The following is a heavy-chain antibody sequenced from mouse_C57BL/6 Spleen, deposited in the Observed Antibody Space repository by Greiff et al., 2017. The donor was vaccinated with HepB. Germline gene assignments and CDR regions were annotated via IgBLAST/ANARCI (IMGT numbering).Heavy chain of an antibody. CDR1: GYAFSSSW. CDR3: ASLATTVVDY. J-gene: IGHJ2*01. D-gene: IGHD1-1*01. Sequence: QVQLQQSGPELVKPGASVKISCKASGYAFSSSWMHWVKQRPGSGLEWIGRIYPGDGDTNYNGKFKGKATLTADKSSSTAYMQLSSLTSEDSAVYFCASLATTVVDYWGQGTTLTVSS. CDR2: IYPGDGDT. V-gene: IGHV1-82*01.